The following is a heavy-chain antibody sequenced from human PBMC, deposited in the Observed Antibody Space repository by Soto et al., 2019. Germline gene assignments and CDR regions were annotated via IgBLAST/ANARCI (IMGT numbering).Heavy chain of an antibody. D-gene: IGHD1-7*01. J-gene: IGHJ3*02. CDR1: GYTFTSYD. Sequence: QVHLVQSGGEVKKPGASVKDSCKASGYTFTSYDINWLRQATGQELEWMGWVNPNSRDTGHAQKFHGRVTMTRNTSISTAYMELSSLRSEDTAVYYCARDTQELFAFDIWGQGTMVTVPS. CDR2: VNPNSRDT. CDR3: ARDTQELFAFDI. V-gene: IGHV1-8*01.